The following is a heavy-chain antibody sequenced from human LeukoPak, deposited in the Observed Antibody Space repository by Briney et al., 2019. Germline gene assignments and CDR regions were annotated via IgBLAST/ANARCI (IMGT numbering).Heavy chain of an antibody. CDR1: GFTFSNAW. CDR3: ARVWSGYYAY. CDR2: INSDGSST. V-gene: IGHV3-74*01. D-gene: IGHD3-3*01. Sequence: GGSLGLSCAASGFTFSNAWMSWVRQAPGKGLVWVSRINSDGSSTSYADSVKGRFTISRDNAKNTLYLQMNSLRAEDTAVYYCARVWSGYYAYWGQGTLVTVSS. J-gene: IGHJ4*02.